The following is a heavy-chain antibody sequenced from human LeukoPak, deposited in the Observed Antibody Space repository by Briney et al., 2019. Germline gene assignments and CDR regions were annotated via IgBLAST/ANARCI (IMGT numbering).Heavy chain of an antibody. Sequence: SQTLSLTCTVSGGSISSGSYYWSWIRQPAGKGLEWIGRIYTNGSTNYNPSLKSRVTISVDTSKNQFSLKLSSVTAADTAVYYCARARWHFDYWGQGTLVTVSS. J-gene: IGHJ4*02. CDR1: GGSISSGSYY. V-gene: IGHV4-61*02. CDR3: ARARWHFDY. D-gene: IGHD4-23*01. CDR2: IYTNGST.